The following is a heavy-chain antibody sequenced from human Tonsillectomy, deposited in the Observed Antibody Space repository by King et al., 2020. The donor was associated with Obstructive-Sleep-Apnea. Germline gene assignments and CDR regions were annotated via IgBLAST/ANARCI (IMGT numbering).Heavy chain of an antibody. CDR1: GFTVSSNY. J-gene: IGHJ4*02. CDR3: ARGSGNSILSPFDY. D-gene: IGHD4-23*01. Sequence: VQLVESGGGLVQPGGSLRLSCAASGFTVSSNYMSWVRQAPGKGLEWVSVIYSGGSTYYADSVKGRFTISRDNSKNTLYLQMNSLRAEDTAVYYCARGSGNSILSPFDYWGQGTLVTVSS. V-gene: IGHV3-66*01. CDR2: IYSGGST.